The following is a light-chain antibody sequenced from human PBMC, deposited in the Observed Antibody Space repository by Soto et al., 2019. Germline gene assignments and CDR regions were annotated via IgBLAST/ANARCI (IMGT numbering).Light chain of an antibody. Sequence: QSVLTQPASVSGSPGQSIAISCTGSSSDVGIYNYVSWYQQPAGKVPNLIIYEGTSRPSGLSSLFSGSKSGNTASLTISGLQDEDEDDYYCSWYASRSTRVFGAGTKLTVL. V-gene: IGLV2-14*01. CDR2: EGT. CDR1: SSDVGIYNY. CDR3: SWYASRSTRV. J-gene: IGLJ1*01.